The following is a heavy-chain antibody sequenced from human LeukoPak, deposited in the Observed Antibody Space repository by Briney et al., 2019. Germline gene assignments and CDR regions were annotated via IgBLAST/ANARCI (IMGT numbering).Heavy chain of an antibody. Sequence: GGSLRLSCAASGFTFSHYSMNWVRQAPGKGLEWVSYISSLSTTIYYADSVKGRFTISRDNAKNSLYLQMNSLRAEDTAVYYCARDNRIAYFDYWGQGTLVTVSS. V-gene: IGHV3-48*04. CDR2: ISSLSTTI. CDR3: ARDNRIAYFDY. J-gene: IGHJ4*02. CDR1: GFTFSHYS. D-gene: IGHD1-14*01.